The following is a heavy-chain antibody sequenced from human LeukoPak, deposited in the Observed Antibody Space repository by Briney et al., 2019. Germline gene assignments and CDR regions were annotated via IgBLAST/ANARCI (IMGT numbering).Heavy chain of an antibody. Sequence: PSETLSLTCTVSGGSISSSSYYWSWIRQPPGKGLEWIGEINHSGSTNYNPSLKSRVTISVDTSKNQFSLKLSSVTAADTAVYYCARGRRSVQRVAGGYYYYMDVWGKGTTVTVSS. J-gene: IGHJ6*03. CDR3: ARGRRSVQRVAGGYYYYMDV. V-gene: IGHV4-39*07. CDR1: GGSISSSSYY. D-gene: IGHD3-16*01. CDR2: INHSGST.